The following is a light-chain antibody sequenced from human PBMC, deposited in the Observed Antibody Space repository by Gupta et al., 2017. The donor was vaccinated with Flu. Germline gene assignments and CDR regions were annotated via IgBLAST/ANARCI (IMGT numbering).Light chain of an antibody. J-gene: IGKJ2*03. CDR2: AAS. CDR3: QQSDSTPVS. V-gene: IGKV1-39*01. CDR1: QSISSY. Sequence: DIQMTQSPSSLSASVGDRVTITCRASQSISSYLNWYQQKPGKAPKLLIYAASSLQSGVTSRFSGSGSGTDFTLTISSLQPEDFATYYCQQSDSTPVSFGQGTKMEIK.